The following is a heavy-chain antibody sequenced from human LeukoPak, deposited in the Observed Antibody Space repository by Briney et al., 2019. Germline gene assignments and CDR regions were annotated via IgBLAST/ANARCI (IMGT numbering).Heavy chain of an antibody. J-gene: IGHJ4*02. V-gene: IGHV5-51*01. D-gene: IGHD3-22*01. CDR3: ATHSGYDSSGYYPDY. CDR1: GYSFTNYW. CDR2: IYPGDSET. Sequence: GESLKISCQGSGYSFTNYWIGWVRQMPGKGLEWMGIIYPGDSETRYSPSFQGQVTISADKSISTAYLQWSSLKASDTAMYYCATHSGYDSSGYYPDYWGQGTLVTVSS.